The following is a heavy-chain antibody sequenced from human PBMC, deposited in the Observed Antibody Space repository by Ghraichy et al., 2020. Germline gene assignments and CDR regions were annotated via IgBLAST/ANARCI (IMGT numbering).Heavy chain of an antibody. CDR3: ARDPGYCSGGSCYLGICYYYGMDV. CDR1: GFTVSSNY. CDR2: IYSCGST. J-gene: IGHJ6*02. Sequence: GGSLRLSCAASGFTVSSNYMSWVRQAPGKGLEWVSVIYSCGSTYYADSVKGRFTISRDNSKNTLYLQMNSLRAEDTAVYYCARDPGYCSGGSCYLGICYYYGMDVWGQGTTVTVSS. V-gene: IGHV3-66*03. D-gene: IGHD2-15*01.